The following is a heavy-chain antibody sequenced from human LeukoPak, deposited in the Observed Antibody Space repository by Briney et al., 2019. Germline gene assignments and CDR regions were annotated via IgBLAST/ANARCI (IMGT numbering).Heavy chain of an antibody. J-gene: IGHJ4*02. V-gene: IGHV3-66*01. Sequence: GGSLRLSCAASGFTVSSTYMSWVPQAPGKVLEWVSVIYSGGTTYYADSVKGRFTISRDNSKNTLYLQMNSLRTEDTAVYYCARDLYDYGSYWGQGTLVTVSS. CDR3: ARDLYDYGSY. CDR2: IYSGGTT. CDR1: GFTVSSTY. D-gene: IGHD4/OR15-4a*01.